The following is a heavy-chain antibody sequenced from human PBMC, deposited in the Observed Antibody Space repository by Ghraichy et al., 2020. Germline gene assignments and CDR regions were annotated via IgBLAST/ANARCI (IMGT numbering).Heavy chain of an antibody. D-gene: IGHD4-17*01. CDR3: ARNRPDYGDDAFDI. CDR1: GFTFSSYS. Sequence: GSLNISCAASGFTFSSYSMNWVRQAPGKGLEWVSSISSSSSYIYYADSVKGRFTISRDNAKNSLYLQMNSLRAEDTAVYYCARNRPDYGDDAFDIWGQGTMVTVSS. J-gene: IGHJ3*02. V-gene: IGHV3-21*01. CDR2: ISSSSSYI.